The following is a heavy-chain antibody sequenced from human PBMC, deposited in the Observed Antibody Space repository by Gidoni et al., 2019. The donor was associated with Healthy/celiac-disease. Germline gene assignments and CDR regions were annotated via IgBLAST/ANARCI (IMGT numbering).Heavy chain of an antibody. CDR2: IGGSGGST. CDR1: GFTFSSYA. D-gene: IGHD3-9*01. Sequence: EVQLLESGGGLVQPGGSLRLSCAASGFTFSSYAMSWVRQATGKGLEWVSAIGGSGGSTYYADSVKGRFTISRDNSKNTLYLQMNSLRAEDTAVYYCAKACAIQGYFDWLLPGSFYGMDVWGQGTTVTVSS. V-gene: IGHV3-23*01. CDR3: AKACAIQGYFDWLLPGSFYGMDV. J-gene: IGHJ6*02.